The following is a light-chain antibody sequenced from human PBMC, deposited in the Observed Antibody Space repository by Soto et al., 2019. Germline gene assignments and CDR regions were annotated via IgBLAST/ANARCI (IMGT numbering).Light chain of an antibody. V-gene: IGKV1-39*01. CDR3: QQSYSTPRT. J-gene: IGKJ1*01. CDR2: AAS. CDR1: QSINYF. Sequence: DIQMTQSPSSLSASVGDRVTITCRASQSINYFLNWYQQKPGKAPNLLIYAASSFQSGVPSRFSGSGSGTDITLTISSLQPEDFATYYCQQSYSTPRTFGQGTKVEVK.